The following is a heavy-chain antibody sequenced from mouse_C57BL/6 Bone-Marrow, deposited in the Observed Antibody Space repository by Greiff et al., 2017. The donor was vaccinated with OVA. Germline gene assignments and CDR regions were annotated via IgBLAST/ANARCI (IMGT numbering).Heavy chain of an antibody. CDR1: GYTFTSYW. D-gene: IGHD2-12*01. Sequence: QVQLQQPGAELVRPGTSVKLSCKASGYTFTSYWMHWVKQRPGQGLEWIGVIDPSDSYTNYNQKFKGKATLTVDTSSSTAYMQLSSLTSEDSAVYYCARVTPHWYFDVWGTGTTVTVSS. J-gene: IGHJ1*03. CDR2: IDPSDSYT. V-gene: IGHV1-59*01. CDR3: ARVTPHWYFDV.